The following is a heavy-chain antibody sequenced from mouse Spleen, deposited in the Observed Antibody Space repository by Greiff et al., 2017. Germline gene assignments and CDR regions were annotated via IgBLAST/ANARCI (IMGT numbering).Heavy chain of an antibody. J-gene: IGHJ2*01. V-gene: IGHV1-82*01. D-gene: IGHD1-1*01. Sequence: VQLQQSGPELVKPGASVKISCKASGYAFSSSWMNWVKQRPGKGLEWIGRIYPGDGDTNYNGKFKGKATLTADKSSSTAYMQLSSLTSEDSAVYFCARSGYGSLYFDYRGQGTTLTVSS. CDR3: ARSGYGSLYFDY. CDR2: IYPGDGDT. CDR1: GYAFSSSW.